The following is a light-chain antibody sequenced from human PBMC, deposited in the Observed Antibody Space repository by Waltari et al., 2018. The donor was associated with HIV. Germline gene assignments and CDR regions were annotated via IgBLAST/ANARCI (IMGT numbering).Light chain of an antibody. V-gene: IGLV2-11*01. CDR2: DVT. J-gene: IGLJ3*02. CDR1: SNDVGGYNY. Sequence: QSVLTQPRSVSGSLGQSVTISCTGSSNDVGGYNYVSWYQQRPGKAPKLMIFDVTERPSGVPDRFSGSKSGNTATLTISGLQADDEGDYSCCSYGGIYTPVLFGGRTAVTVL. CDR3: CSYGGIYTPVL.